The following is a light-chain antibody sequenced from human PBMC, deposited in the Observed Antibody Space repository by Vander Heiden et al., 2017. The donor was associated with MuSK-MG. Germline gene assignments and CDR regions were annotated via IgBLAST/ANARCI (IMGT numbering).Light chain of an antibody. CDR1: SGSVSTSYY. Sequence: QPVVTQEPSFSVSPGGTVTLTCGLSSGSVSTSYYPSLYQQTPGQAPRTLIYTPNTRSAGVTGRFSGSIVGNTAATTITGAKEDDEADYYCVPYMGSGILVFGGGTKLTVL. CDR2: TPN. V-gene: IGLV8-61*01. CDR3: VPYMGSGILV. J-gene: IGLJ2*01.